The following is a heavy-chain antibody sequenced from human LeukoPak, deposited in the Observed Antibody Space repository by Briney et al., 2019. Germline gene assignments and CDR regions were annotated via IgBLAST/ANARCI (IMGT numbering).Heavy chain of an antibody. Sequence: SETLSLTCTVSGGSISSYYWSWIRQPAGKGLEWIGRIYTSGSTNYNPSLKSRVTISVDTSKNQFSLKLSSVTAADTAVYYCARGGNYDFWSGYYFDYWGQGTLVTVSS. J-gene: IGHJ4*02. D-gene: IGHD3-3*01. V-gene: IGHV4-4*07. CDR1: GGSISSYY. CDR2: IYTSGST. CDR3: ARGGNYDFWSGYYFDY.